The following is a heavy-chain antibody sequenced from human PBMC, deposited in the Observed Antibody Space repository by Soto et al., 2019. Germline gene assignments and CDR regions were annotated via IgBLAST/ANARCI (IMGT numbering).Heavy chain of an antibody. V-gene: IGHV1-8*01. D-gene: IGHD2-2*02. CDR1: GYTFSNYD. CDR2: MSPNSGRT. J-gene: IGHJ4*02. CDR3: ARGKRYTNDY. Sequence: QVQLVQSGAEVKKPGASVKVSCKASGYTFSNYDINWVRQATGQGLEWMGWMSPNSGRTGYAQKFQGRVTMTRNNSRSTAYMELSSLRSEDTAVYYCARGKRYTNDYWGQGTLVTVSS.